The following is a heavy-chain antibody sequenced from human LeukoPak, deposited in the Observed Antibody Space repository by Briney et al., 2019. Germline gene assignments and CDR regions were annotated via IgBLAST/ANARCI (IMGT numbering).Heavy chain of an antibody. D-gene: IGHD2-15*01. V-gene: IGHV1-2*02. J-gene: IGHJ6*03. CDR2: INPNSGGT. Sequence: ASVKVSCKASGYTFTGYYMHWVRQAPGQGLEWMGWINPNSGGTNYAQKFQGRVTMTRDTSISTAYMELSSLRSEDTAVYYCARGRGRVVLTDYYMDVWGKGTTVTISS. CDR3: ARGRGRVVLTDYYMDV. CDR1: GYTFTGYY.